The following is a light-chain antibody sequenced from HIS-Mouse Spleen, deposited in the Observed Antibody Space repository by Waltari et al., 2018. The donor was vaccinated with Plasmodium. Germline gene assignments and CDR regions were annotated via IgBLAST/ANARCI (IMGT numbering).Light chain of an antibody. CDR1: ALPKQY. J-gene: IGLJ3*02. CDR2: EDS. Sequence: SYELTQPPSVSVSPGQTARIPCSGDALPKQYADWYQQKSGQPPVLVIYEDSKRPSGIPERFSGSSSGTMATLTISGAQVEDEADYYCYSTDSSGNHRVFGGGTKLTVL. V-gene: IGLV3-10*01. CDR3: YSTDSSGNHRV.